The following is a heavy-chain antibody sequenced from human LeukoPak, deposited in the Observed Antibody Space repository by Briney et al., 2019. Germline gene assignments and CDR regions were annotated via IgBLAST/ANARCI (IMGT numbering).Heavy chain of an antibody. Sequence: GASVKVSCNASGYTFTSYGFSWVRQAPGQGLEWLALISPYNGATNHARKLQGRVTVTTDTSTRIAYMELRSLRSDDTAVYYCARDEKKSCSGGSCYYFDYWGQGTLVTVSS. V-gene: IGHV1-18*01. D-gene: IGHD2-15*01. CDR3: ARDEKKSCSGGSCYYFDY. CDR2: ISPYNGAT. CDR1: GYTFTSYG. J-gene: IGHJ4*02.